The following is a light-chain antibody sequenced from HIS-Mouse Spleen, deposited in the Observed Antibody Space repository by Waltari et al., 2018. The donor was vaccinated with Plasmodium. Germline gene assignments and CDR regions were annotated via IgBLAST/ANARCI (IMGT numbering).Light chain of an antibody. CDR1: SLRRYY. CDR3: NSRDSSGNQLV. Sequence: SSELTQDPAVSVALGQTVRITCQGDSLRRYYASCYQQKPGQAPVLVIYGKKNRPPGIPERFSGSSSGNTASLTSTGAQAEDDADYYCNSRDSSGNQLVFGGGTKLTVL. CDR2: GKK. V-gene: IGLV3-19*01. J-gene: IGLJ2*01.